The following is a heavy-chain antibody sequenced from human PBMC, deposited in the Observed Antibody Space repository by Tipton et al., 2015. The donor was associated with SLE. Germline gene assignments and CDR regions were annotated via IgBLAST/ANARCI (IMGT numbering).Heavy chain of an antibody. J-gene: IGHJ6*03. CDR3: ARIGGAGDLYYYYMDV. Sequence: LRLSCTVSGSSISVSSYYWGWIRQPPGKGLEWIGSIYYSGSTYYNPSLKSRVTISVDTSKNQFSLKMTSVTAADTAVYYCARIGGAGDLYYYYMDVWGKGTTVTVSS. CDR1: GSSISVSSYY. V-gene: IGHV4-39*07. D-gene: IGHD7-27*01. CDR2: IYYSGST.